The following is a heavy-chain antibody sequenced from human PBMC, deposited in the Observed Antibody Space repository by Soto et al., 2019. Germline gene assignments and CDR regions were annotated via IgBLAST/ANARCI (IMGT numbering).Heavy chain of an antibody. CDR1: GFTFSDYA. V-gene: IGHV3-23*01. CDR3: VKEEGIAVFRWQRFAS. CDR2: IGRTGSTT. J-gene: IGHJ4*02. Sequence: GGSLRLSCEVSGFTFSDYAMSWVRQAPGKGLEWVSSIGRTGSTTYHADSVKGRFTISRDNSENTLYLELNGLRAEDTAVYYCVKEEGIAVFRWQRFASWGQGTRVTSPQ. D-gene: IGHD6-19*01.